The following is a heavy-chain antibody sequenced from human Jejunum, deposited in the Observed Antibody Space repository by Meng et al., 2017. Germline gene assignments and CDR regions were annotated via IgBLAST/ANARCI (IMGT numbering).Heavy chain of an antibody. Sequence: GGSLRLSCAVSGFTFSDSWMHWVRQAPAQGLVWVSRINRDGTRIDYADSVRGRFTTSRDNTKNPLYLQMNSLRVEDTAMYYCARQFDLEYWGQGTRVTGPS. V-gene: IGHV3-74*01. J-gene: IGHJ4*01. CDR3: ARQFDLEY. CDR1: GFTFSDSW. CDR2: INRDGTRI. D-gene: IGHD2/OR15-2a*01.